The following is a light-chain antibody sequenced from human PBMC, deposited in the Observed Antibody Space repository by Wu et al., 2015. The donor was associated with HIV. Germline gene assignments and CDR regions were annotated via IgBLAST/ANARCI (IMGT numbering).Light chain of an antibody. V-gene: IGKV3-20*01. CDR1: QSVSTNY. Sequence: EIVLTQSPGTLSLSPGERATLSCRASQSVSTNYLAWYQQKPGQAPRLLIYGVSRRATGIPDRFSGSGSGTDFTLTISRLEPEDFAVYSCQQYGASRWTFGQGTKVEIK. J-gene: IGKJ1*01. CDR2: GVS. CDR3: QQYGASRWT.